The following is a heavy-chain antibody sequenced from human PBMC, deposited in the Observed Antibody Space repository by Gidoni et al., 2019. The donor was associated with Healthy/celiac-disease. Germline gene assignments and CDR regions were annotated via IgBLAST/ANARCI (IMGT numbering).Heavy chain of an antibody. CDR1: GFTFSSSG. V-gene: IGHV3-30*18. D-gene: IGHD2-8*02. J-gene: IGHJ3*02. CDR3: AKDLLVLVVYAIMGWNAFDI. CDR2: ISYDGSNK. Sequence: QVQLVESGGGVVQPGRSLRLSGAASGFTFSSSGINGVRQAPGKGLEWVAVISYDGSNKYDADSVKGRFTISRDNSKNTLYLQMNSLRAEDTAVYYCAKDLLVLVVYAIMGWNAFDIWGQGTMVTVSS.